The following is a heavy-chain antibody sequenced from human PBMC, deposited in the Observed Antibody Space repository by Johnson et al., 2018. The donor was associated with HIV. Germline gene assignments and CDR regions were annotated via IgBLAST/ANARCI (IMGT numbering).Heavy chain of an antibody. CDR1: GFTFSSYA. D-gene: IGHD6-13*01. J-gene: IGHJ3*02. CDR3: AKEGSIAAAGNDAFDT. V-gene: IGHV3-23*04. Sequence: VQLVESGGGLVQPGGSLRLSCAASGFTFSSYAMSWVRQAPGKGLEWVSAISGSGGSTYYADSVKGRFTISRDNSKNTLYLQMKSLRAEDTAVYYCAKEGSIAAAGNDAFDTWGQGTMVTVSS. CDR2: ISGSGGST.